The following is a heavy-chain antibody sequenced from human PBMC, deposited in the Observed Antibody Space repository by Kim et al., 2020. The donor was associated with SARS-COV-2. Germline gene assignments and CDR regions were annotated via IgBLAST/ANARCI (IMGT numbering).Heavy chain of an antibody. Sequence: GGSLRLSCAASGFTFSSYEMNWVRQAPGKGLEWVSYISSSGSTIYYADSVKGRFTISRDNAKNSLYLQMNSLRAEDTAVYYCARETPPRPEIVVGVAAIKLYYGMDVWGQGTTVTVSS. D-gene: IGHD2-15*01. CDR1: GFTFSSYE. CDR3: ARETPPRPEIVVGVAAIKLYYGMDV. V-gene: IGHV3-48*03. J-gene: IGHJ6*02. CDR2: ISSSGSTI.